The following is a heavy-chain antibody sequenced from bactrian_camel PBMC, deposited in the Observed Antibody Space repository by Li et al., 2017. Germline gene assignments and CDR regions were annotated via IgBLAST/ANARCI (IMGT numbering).Heavy chain of an antibody. V-gene: IGHV3-3*01. CDR1: EGIYRRTF. CDR2: TGTNGGAT. J-gene: IGHJ4*01. Sequence: HVQLVESGGGAVEAGGSLRLSCAAPEGIYRRTFMGWFRQRPGKEREAVAITGTNGGATYTSDSVKGRFTISLDNAENTVYLEMNSLKPEDTAMYSCAAKCAMVSGRPTGACTYWGQGTQVTVS. CDR3: AAKCAMVSGRPTGACTY. D-gene: IGHD6*01.